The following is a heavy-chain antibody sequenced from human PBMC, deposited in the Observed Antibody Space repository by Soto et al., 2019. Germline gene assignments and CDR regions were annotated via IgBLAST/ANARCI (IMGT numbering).Heavy chain of an antibody. Sequence: QVQLVESGGGLVKPGGSLRLSCAASGFTFSDYYMSWIRQAPGKGLEWVSYISSSGSTIYYADSVKGRFTISRDNAKNSLYLQMNSLIAEDTAVYYCARLDGNDYDSSGYYYYYYGMDVWGQGTTVTVSS. CDR1: GFTFSDYY. CDR2: ISSSGSTI. CDR3: ARLDGNDYDSSGYYYYYYGMDV. J-gene: IGHJ6*02. V-gene: IGHV3-11*01. D-gene: IGHD3-22*01.